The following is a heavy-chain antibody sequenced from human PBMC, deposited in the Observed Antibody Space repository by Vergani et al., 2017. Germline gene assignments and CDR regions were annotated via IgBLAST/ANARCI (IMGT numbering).Heavy chain of an antibody. CDR1: GFTFSSYA. CDR3: AREEYYYMDV. V-gene: IGHV3-30*04. CDR2: ISYDGSNK. Sequence: VQLVESGGGVVQPGRSLRLSCAASGFTFSSYAMHWVRQAPGKGLEWVAVISYDGSNKYYADSVKGRFTISRDNSKNTLYLQMNSLRAEDTAVYYCAREEYYYMDVWGKGTTVTVSS. J-gene: IGHJ6*03.